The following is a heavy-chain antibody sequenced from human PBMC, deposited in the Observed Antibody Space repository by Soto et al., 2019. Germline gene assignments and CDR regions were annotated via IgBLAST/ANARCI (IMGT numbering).Heavy chain of an antibody. CDR1: GGSISSGDYY. Sequence: PSETLSLTCTVSGGSISSGDYYWSWIRQPPGKGLEWIGYIYYSGSTYYNPSLKSRLSIGVDTSINRFSLNLNSLTAADTAVYYCARWVEVSLDYFDSWGPGISVTVSS. J-gene: IGHJ4*02. V-gene: IGHV4-30-4*01. D-gene: IGHD1-1*01. CDR2: IYYSGST. CDR3: ARWVEVSLDYFDS.